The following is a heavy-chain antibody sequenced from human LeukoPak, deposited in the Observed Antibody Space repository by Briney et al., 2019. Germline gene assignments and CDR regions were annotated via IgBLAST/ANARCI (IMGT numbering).Heavy chain of an antibody. CDR1: GGFVSSCY. J-gene: IGHJ5*02. CDR2: IYYSGST. D-gene: IGHD4-17*01. Sequence: SETVSLTCTVCGGFVSSCYWRCMRQPPAKGWEGIGDIYYSGSTNYNPSLQSRVTISVDTSKNQFSLKLSSVTAADTAAYYCARQYGDYPNWFDPWGQGTLVTVSS. V-gene: IGHV4-59*08. CDR3: ARQYGDYPNWFDP.